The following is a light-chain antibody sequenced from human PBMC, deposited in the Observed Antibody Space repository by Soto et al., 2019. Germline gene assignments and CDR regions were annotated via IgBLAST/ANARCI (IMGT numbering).Light chain of an antibody. J-gene: IGKJ1*01. V-gene: IGKV3-11*01. Sequence: EVVLTQSPATLSLSPGERATLSCRASQSVRINLAWYQHKPGQPPRLLIYDASNRATGIPGRFSGSGSGTHFTLTISNLGPEDFVVYYCQQRDTWPWTFGQGAKVELK. CDR2: DAS. CDR1: QSVRIN. CDR3: QQRDTWPWT.